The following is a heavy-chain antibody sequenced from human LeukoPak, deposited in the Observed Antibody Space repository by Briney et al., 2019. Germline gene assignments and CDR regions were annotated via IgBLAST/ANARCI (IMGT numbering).Heavy chain of an antibody. Sequence: SGGSLRLSCAASGFTVRSKYMSWVRQAPGKGPEWVSVILTGDNTYYSDSVRGRFTISRDHSRNTLYLQMNNLRAEDTAVYYCATELRYVGGYFDYWGQGTLVTVPS. CDR2: ILTGDNT. D-gene: IGHD3-9*01. CDR1: GFTVRSKY. V-gene: IGHV3-53*01. J-gene: IGHJ4*02. CDR3: ATELRYVGGYFDY.